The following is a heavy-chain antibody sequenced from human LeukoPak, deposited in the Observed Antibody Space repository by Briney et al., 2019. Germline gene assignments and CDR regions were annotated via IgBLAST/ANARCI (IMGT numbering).Heavy chain of an antibody. CDR1: GFTFSSYA. J-gene: IGHJ6*02. V-gene: IGHV3-30-3*01. CDR3: ARGRSLRFLEWLLDGMDV. D-gene: IGHD3-3*01. Sequence: GGSLRLSCAASGFTFSSYAMHWVRQAPGKGLEWVAVISYDGSNKYYADSVKGRFTISRDNSKNTLYLQMNSLRAEDTAVYYCARGRSLRFLEWLLDGMDVWGQGTTVTVSS. CDR2: ISYDGSNK.